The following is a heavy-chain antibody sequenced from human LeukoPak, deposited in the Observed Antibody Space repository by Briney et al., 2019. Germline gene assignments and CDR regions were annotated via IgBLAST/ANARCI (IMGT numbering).Heavy chain of an antibody. CDR1: GGSISSYY. J-gene: IGHJ5*02. CDR3: AGSGSLMVYANPFDP. D-gene: IGHD2-8*01. CDR2: IYYSGST. V-gene: IGHV4-59*01. Sequence: EPSETLSLTCTVSGGSISSYYWSWIRQPPGKGLEWIGYIYYSGSTNYNPSLKSRVTISVDTSKNQFSRKLSSVTAADTAVYYCAGSGSLMVYANPFDPWGQGTLVTVSS.